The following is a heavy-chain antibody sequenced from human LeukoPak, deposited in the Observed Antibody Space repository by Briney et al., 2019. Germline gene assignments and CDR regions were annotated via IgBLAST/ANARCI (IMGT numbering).Heavy chain of an antibody. CDR1: GGSISSSSYY. D-gene: IGHD2-2*01. CDR2: IYYSGSP. J-gene: IGHJ5*02. Sequence: SETLSLPCTVSGGSISSSSYYWGWIRQPPGKGLEWIGGIYYSGSPYYHPYLKSRDTLSVDPSKNQFSLKLSSVTAADTAVYYCARHPIIVVVPAATNWFDPWGQGTLVTVSS. V-gene: IGHV4-39*01. CDR3: ARHPIIVVVPAATNWFDP.